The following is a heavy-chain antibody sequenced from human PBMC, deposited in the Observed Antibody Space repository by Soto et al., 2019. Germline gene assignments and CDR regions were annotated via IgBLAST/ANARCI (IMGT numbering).Heavy chain of an antibody. J-gene: IGHJ4*02. CDR3: ARVLNNYGSGSYYLDN. CDR1: GFTFSTYA. Sequence: EVQLVESGGGLVKPGGSLRLSCAGSGFTFSTYAMNWVRRAPGTGLEWVSSISSGSSYIYYAGSVKGRFTISRDNSKNSLYLQMNSLRAEDTAVYYCARVLNNYGSGSYYLDNWGQGTLVTVSS. D-gene: IGHD3-10*01. V-gene: IGHV3-21*06. CDR2: ISSGSSYI.